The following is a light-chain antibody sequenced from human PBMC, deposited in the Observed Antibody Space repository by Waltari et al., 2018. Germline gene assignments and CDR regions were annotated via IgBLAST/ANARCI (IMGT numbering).Light chain of an antibody. CDR2: KVS. CDR3: MQGTHWPLWT. V-gene: IGKV2-30*02. J-gene: IGKJ1*01. Sequence: DVVMTQSPLSLPVTLGQPASIPCRSSQSLVHSDGNTYMNWFQQRPGQSPRRLISKVSNRDSVVPDRFSGSGSGTDFTLTISRVDAEDVGLYYCMQGTHWPLWTFGQGTKVEIK. CDR1: QSLVHSDGNTY.